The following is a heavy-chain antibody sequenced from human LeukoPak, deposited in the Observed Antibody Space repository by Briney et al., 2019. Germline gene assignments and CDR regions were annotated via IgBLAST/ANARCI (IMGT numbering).Heavy chain of an antibody. J-gene: IGHJ4*02. V-gene: IGHV4-59*12. CDR1: GGSISSYY. CDR3: ANSPSPGVIFNFDY. D-gene: IGHD3-16*02. Sequence: ASETLSLTCTVSGGSISSYYWSWIRQPPGKGLEWIGYIYYSGSTNYNPSLKSRVTISVDTSKNQFSLKLSSVTAADTAVYYCANSPSPGVIFNFDYWGQGTLVTVSS. CDR2: IYYSGST.